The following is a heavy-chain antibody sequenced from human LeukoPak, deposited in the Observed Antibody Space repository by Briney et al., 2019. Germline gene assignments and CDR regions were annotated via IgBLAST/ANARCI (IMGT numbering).Heavy chain of an antibody. V-gene: IGHV3-48*03. Sequence: GGSLRLSCAASGFTFSSYEMNWVRQAPGKGLEWVSYISSSGSTTYYADSVKGRFTISRDNAKNSLYLQMNSLRAEDTAVYYCARGLDDYYGSGSYYNVGNWFGPWGQGTLVTVSS. J-gene: IGHJ5*02. CDR2: ISSSGSTT. D-gene: IGHD3-10*01. CDR3: ARGLDDYYGSGSYYNVGNWFGP. CDR1: GFTFSSYE.